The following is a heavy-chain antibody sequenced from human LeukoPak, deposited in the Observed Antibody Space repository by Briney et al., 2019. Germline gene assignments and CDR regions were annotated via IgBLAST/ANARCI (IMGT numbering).Heavy chain of an antibody. J-gene: IGHJ4*02. CDR3: ARSYMSYYYDSSGYCDY. CDR2: ISYDGSNK. CDR1: GFTFSSYS. D-gene: IGHD3-22*01. V-gene: IGHV3-30-3*01. Sequence: GGSLRLSCAASGFTFSSYSIHWVRQAPGKGLEWVAAISYDGSNKYYADSVKGRFTISRDNSKNTLYLQMNSLRAEDTAVYYCARSYMSYYYDSSGYCDYWGQGTLVTVSS.